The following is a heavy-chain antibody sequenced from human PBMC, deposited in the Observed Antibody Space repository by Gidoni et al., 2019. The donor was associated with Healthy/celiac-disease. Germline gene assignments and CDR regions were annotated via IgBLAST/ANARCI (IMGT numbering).Heavy chain of an antibody. J-gene: IGHJ4*02. CDR1: GFTFGDYA. D-gene: IGHD3-3*01. CDR3: TGQYYDFWSGSLDY. V-gene: IGHV3-49*04. CDR2: IRRKAYGGTT. Sequence: EVQLVASGGGLVQPGRSLRLSCTASGFTFGDYAMSWVRQAPGTGLEWVGFIRRKAYGGTTEYAASVKGRFTISRDDSKSIAYLQMNSLKTEDTAVYYCTGQYYDFWSGSLDYWGQGTLVTVSS.